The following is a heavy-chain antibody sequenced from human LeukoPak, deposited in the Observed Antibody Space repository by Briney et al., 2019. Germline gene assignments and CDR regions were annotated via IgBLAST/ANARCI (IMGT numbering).Heavy chain of an antibody. CDR3: AKVLGGFYVWYFDY. CDR1: GFTLSNYA. CDR2: INGRGGST. J-gene: IGHJ4*02. V-gene: IGHV3-23*01. Sequence: GGSLRLSCAASGFTLSNYAMGWVRQAPGKGLEWVSGINGRGGSTFYADSVKGRFTISRDNSKNTLYLQMNSLRAEDTGVYFCAKVLGGFYVWYFDYWGQGALVTVSS. D-gene: IGHD3-16*01.